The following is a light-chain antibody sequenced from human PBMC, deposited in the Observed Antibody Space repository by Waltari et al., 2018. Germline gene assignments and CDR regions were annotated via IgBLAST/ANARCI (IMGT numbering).Light chain of an antibody. CDR1: SSDVGSYNY. V-gene: IGLV2-8*01. CDR3: SLYVASNIKLL. CDR2: EVN. J-gene: IGLJ2*01. Sequence: QSALTQPPSASGSPGQSVSISCTGTSSDVGSYNYVSWYQQHPGKAPKLMIYEVNNRPSGVPVCFSGSKSCITASLTVSGFQSDDDSDYYCSLYVASNIKLLFGVVTKLSVL.